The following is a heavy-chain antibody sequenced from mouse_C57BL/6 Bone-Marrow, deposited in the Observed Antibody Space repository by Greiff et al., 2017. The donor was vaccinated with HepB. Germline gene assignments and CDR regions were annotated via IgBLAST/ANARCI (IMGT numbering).Heavy chain of an antibody. D-gene: IGHD2-1*01. J-gene: IGHJ1*03. V-gene: IGHV1-78*01. Sequence: QVQLQQSDAELVKPGASVKISCKASGYTFTDYTIHWMKQRPEQGLEWIGYIYPSDGSTKYNEKFKGKATLTGDKSSSTAYMQLNSLTSEDSAVYFCARKVYCWYFDVWGTGTTVTVSS. CDR2: IYPSDGST. CDR3: ARKVYCWYFDV. CDR1: GYTFTDYT.